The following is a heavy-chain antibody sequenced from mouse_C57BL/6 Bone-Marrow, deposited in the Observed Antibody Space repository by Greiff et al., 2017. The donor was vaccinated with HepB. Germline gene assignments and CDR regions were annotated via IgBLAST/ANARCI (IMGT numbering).Heavy chain of an antibody. CDR3: ARTYYYGSSPFAY. V-gene: IGHV5-17*01. D-gene: IGHD1-1*01. CDR1: GFTFSDYG. J-gene: IGHJ3*01. CDR2: ISSGSSTI. Sequence: EVKLEESGGGLVKPGGSLKLSCAASGFTFSDYGMHWVRQAPEKGLEWVAYISSGSSTIYYADTVKGRFTISRDNAKNTLFLQMTSLRSEDTAMYYCARTYYYGSSPFAYWGQGTLVTVSA.